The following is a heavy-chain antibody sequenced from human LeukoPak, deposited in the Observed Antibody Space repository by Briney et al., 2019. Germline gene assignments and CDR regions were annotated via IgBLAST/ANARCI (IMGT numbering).Heavy chain of an antibody. V-gene: IGHV3-23*01. CDR2: ISGSGGST. D-gene: IGHD2-2*01. Sequence: GGSLRLSCAASGFTFSSYAMSWVRQAPGKGLEWVSAISGSGGSTYYADSVKGRFTISRDNSKNTLYLQMNSLRAEDTAVYYCAKDLEWGSVWGPYQLLSGALFDYWGQGTLVIVSS. J-gene: IGHJ4*02. CDR1: GFTFSSYA. CDR3: AKDLEWGSVWGPYQLLSGALFDY.